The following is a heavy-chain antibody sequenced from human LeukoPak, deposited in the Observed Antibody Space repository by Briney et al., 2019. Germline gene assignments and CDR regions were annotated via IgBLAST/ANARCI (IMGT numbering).Heavy chain of an antibody. Sequence: GGSLRLSCAASGFIFSNYGMSWVRQAPGKGLEWVSAISDSGGDTYYADSVKGRFTISKDISKNTLHLQMNNLRAEDTAVYYCAKRVPYSSSSVYFDYWGQGTLATVSS. CDR1: GFIFSNYG. CDR3: AKRVPYSSSSVYFDY. CDR2: ISDSGGDT. V-gene: IGHV3-23*01. D-gene: IGHD6-6*01. J-gene: IGHJ4*02.